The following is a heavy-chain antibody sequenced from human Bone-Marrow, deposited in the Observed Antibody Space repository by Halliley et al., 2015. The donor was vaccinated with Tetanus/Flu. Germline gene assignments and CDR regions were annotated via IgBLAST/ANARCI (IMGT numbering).Heavy chain of an antibody. J-gene: IGHJ4*02. CDR2: IFDSGTT. Sequence: LRLSCTVFGGSISSGGYSWNWIRQRPGEGLEWIGLIFDSGTTYYNPSLESRLTISVDRSKNRVSLKVTSVTAADTAVYFCARDYGSYYRYFDYWGRGTLVTVSS. CDR3: ARDYGSYYRYFDY. V-gene: IGHV4-31*02. D-gene: IGHD1-26*01. CDR1: GGSISSGGYS.